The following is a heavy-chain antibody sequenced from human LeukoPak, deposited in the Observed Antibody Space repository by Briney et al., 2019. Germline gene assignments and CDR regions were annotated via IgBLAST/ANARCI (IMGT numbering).Heavy chain of an antibody. CDR1: GGSISGYY. Sequence: ESSETLSLTCTVSGGSISGYYWGWIRQPPGKGLEWIGSIYYSGTPYYNPSLETRLTISVDTSKSHFSLKLSSVTAADTAVYYCARRGVAAAATNFDYWGQGTLVTVSS. CDR3: ARRGVAAAATNFDY. V-gene: IGHV4-39*02. CDR2: IYYSGTP. J-gene: IGHJ4*02. D-gene: IGHD3-10*01.